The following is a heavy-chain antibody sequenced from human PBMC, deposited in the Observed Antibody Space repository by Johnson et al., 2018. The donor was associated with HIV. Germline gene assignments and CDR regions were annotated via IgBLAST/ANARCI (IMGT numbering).Heavy chain of an antibody. CDR3: ARSGEKGALDI. D-gene: IGHD1-26*01. J-gene: IGHJ3*02. Sequence: MLLVESGGGLVLPGGSLRLSCAVSGFTFTDHYMDWVRQAPGKGLEWVGRIRNKANSYTTEYAASVKVRFTILRDDSKNSLYLQMNSLKTEDTAVYYCARSGEKGALDIWGQGTMVTVSS. CDR2: IRNKANSYTT. V-gene: IGHV3-72*01. CDR1: GFTFTDHY.